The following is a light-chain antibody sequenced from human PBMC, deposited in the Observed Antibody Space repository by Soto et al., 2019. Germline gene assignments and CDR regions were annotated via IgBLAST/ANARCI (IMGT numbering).Light chain of an antibody. CDR1: ISDVGGYNF. Sequence: QSALTQPPSASGSPAQSVTISCTGTISDVGGYNFVSWYQQHPGKAPKLMIYEVNKRPSGVPDRFSGSKSASTASLTVSGLQAEDEADYYCSSYAGGNNLLFGGGTKLTVL. J-gene: IGLJ2*01. CDR2: EVN. CDR3: SSYAGGNNLL. V-gene: IGLV2-8*01.